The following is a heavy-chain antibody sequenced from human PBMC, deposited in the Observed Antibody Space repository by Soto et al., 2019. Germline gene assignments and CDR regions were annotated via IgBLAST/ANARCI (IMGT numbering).Heavy chain of an antibody. Sequence: EVQLVESGGGLVQPGGSLRLSCAASGFTFSNYWMHWVRQALGKGLVWLSRINGDGVTATYADSVKGRFTISRDNAKNTLSLHMNSLRADDTAVYFCARFRNGWYFDYWGQGALVTVSS. J-gene: IGHJ4*02. V-gene: IGHV3-74*01. CDR2: INGDGVTA. CDR3: ARFRNGWYFDY. CDR1: GFTFSNYW. D-gene: IGHD6-25*01.